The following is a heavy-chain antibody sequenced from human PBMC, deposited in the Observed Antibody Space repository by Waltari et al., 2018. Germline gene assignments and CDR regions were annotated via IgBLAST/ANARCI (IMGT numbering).Heavy chain of an antibody. CDR2: VYTSGST. V-gene: IGHV4-4*08. D-gene: IGHD2-2*01. CDR1: GGSISSYY. Sequence: QVQLQESGPGLVKPSETLSPTCTVHGGSISSYYWSWIRQPPGQGLEWVGDVYTSGSTNYNPSLKSRVTISVDTSKNQFSLKLSSVTAADTAVYYCASFLGYCSSTSCSRTFDYWGQGTLVTVSS. CDR3: ASFLGYCSSTSCSRTFDY. J-gene: IGHJ4*02.